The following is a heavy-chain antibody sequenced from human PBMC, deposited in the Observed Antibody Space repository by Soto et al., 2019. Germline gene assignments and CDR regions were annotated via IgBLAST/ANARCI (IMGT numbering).Heavy chain of an antibody. V-gene: IGHV4-34*01. J-gene: IGHJ4*02. CDR3: ARDKITGLFDY. CDR1: GGSFSGYY. CDR2: INHSGST. Sequence: QVQLQQWGAGLLKPSETLSLTCAVYGGSFSGYYWTWIRQPPGTGLEWIGEINHSGSTNYNPSLKCRVTLSVDTSTSQFSLPLTSVTAADTAVYFCARDKITGLFDYWGQGTLVTGPS. D-gene: IGHD2-8*02.